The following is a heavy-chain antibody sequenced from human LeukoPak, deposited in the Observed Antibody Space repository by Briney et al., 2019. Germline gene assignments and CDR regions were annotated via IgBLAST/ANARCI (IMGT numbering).Heavy chain of an antibody. Sequence: KPGGSLRLSCAASGFTFSSYSMNWVRQAPGKGLEWVSSISSSSSYIYYADSVKGRFTISRDNAKNSLYLQMNSLRAEDTAVYYCARFLGGWYYDFWSGYYTDDACDIWGQGTMATVS. D-gene: IGHD3-3*01. J-gene: IGHJ3*02. CDR1: GFTFSSYS. V-gene: IGHV3-21*01. CDR2: ISSSSSYI. CDR3: ARFLGGWYYDFWSGYYTDDACDI.